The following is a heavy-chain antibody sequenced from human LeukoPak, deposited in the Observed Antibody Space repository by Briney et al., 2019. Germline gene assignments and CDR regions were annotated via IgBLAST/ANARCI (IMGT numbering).Heavy chain of an antibody. Sequence: GGSLRLSCAASGFTFSSYAVSWVRQAPGKGLAWVSAISDSGGSTQYADSVKGRFIISRDNSKNALYLQMNSLRVEDTAVYYCAKGSSNWRDYYYFDYWGQGTLVTVSS. D-gene: IGHD6-13*01. V-gene: IGHV3-23*01. J-gene: IGHJ4*02. CDR2: ISDSGGST. CDR3: AKGSSNWRDYYYFDY. CDR1: GFTFSSYA.